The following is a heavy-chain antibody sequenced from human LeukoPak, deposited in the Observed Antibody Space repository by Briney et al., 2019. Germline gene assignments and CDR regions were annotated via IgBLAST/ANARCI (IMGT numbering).Heavy chain of an antibody. CDR3: ARDVATHYDFWGQSWYYFDY. Sequence: GGSLRLSCAASGFTFSSYAMSWVRQAPGKGLEWVSGLGGSGGSTYYADSVKGRFTISGDNSKNTLYLQMNSLRAEDTAVYYCARDVATHYDFWGQSWYYFDYWGQGTLVTVSS. J-gene: IGHJ4*02. CDR2: LGGSGGST. D-gene: IGHD3-3*01. V-gene: IGHV3-23*01. CDR1: GFTFSSYA.